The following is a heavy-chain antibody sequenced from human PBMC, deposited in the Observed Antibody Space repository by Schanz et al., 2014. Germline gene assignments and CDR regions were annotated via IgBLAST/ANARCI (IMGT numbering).Heavy chain of an antibody. J-gene: IGHJ4*02. CDR2: IWSDGSGK. CDR3: ARSAGRDFWSGYYTRFDY. V-gene: IGHV3-33*01. Sequence: VQLLDSGGGLVQPGRSLRLSCVASGFTFSSYGMHWVRQAPGKGLEWVAVIWSDGSGKYYADSVKGRFTISRDSPKNTLYLQMNSLRADDTAVYYCARSAGRDFWSGYYTRFDYWGQGTLVTVSS. CDR1: GFTFSSYG. D-gene: IGHD3-3*01.